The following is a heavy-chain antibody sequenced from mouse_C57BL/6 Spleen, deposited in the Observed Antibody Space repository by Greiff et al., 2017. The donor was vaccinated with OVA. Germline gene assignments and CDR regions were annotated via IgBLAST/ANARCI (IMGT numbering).Heavy chain of an antibody. V-gene: IGHV1-58*01. CDR2: IYIGTGYT. D-gene: IGHD2-4*01. CDR1: GYTFTSYG. CDR3: ARGRGLYDYDVWFAY. J-gene: IGHJ3*01. Sequence: DVHLVESGAELVRPGSSVKMSCKTSGYTFTSYGINWVKQRPGQGLEWIGYIYIGTGYTEYNEKFKGKATLTSDTSSSTAYMQLSSLTSEDSAIDFCARGRGLYDYDVWFAYWGQGTLVTVSA.